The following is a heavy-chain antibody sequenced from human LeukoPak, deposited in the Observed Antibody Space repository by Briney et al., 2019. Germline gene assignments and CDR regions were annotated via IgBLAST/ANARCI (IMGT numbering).Heavy chain of an antibody. Sequence: GGSLRLSCVASGFTFSDYYMSWIRQAPGKGLEWVSSISSSSYIYYADSVKGRFTISRDSAKNSLYLQMNSLRAEDTAVYYCARDNPYYYDSSGYQFDYWGQGTLVTVSS. J-gene: IGHJ4*02. CDR2: ISSSSYI. CDR3: ARDNPYYYDSSGYQFDY. CDR1: GFTFSDYY. D-gene: IGHD3-22*01. V-gene: IGHV3-69-1*01.